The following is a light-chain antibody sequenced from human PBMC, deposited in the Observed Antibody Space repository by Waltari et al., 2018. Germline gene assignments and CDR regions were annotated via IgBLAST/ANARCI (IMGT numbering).Light chain of an antibody. J-gene: IGLJ2*01. CDR1: SLRRYY. CDR3: HSRDTSSTRL. Sequence: SSELTQDPAVSVALGQTVRITCQGDSLRRYYASWYQQRPGQAPILVLYGQNNRPSGIPDRFSGSTSGNTAFLTITRAQAEDEGDYYCHSRDTSSTRLFGGGTRVTV. CDR2: GQN. V-gene: IGLV3-19*01.